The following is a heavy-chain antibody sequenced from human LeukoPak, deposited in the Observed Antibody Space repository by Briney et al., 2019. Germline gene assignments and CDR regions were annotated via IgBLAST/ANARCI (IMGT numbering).Heavy chain of an antibody. Sequence: SETLSLTCTVSGGSISSYYWSWIRQPPGKGLEWIGEINHSGSTNYNPSLKSRVTISVDTSKNQFSLKLSSVTAADTAVYYCARIDLGAFDIWGQGTMVTVSS. D-gene: IGHD2-21*01. J-gene: IGHJ3*02. CDR2: INHSGST. V-gene: IGHV4-34*01. CDR1: GGSISSYY. CDR3: ARIDLGAFDI.